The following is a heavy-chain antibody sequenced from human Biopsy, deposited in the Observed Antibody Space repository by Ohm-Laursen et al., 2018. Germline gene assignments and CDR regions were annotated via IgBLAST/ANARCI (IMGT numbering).Heavy chain of an antibody. D-gene: IGHD3-22*01. J-gene: IGHJ5*02. CDR2: IFYRGST. V-gene: IGHV4-39*01. Sequence: TLSLTCAVSGGSISNNNYYWGWIRQPPGKGLEWIGSIFYRGSTHYKPPLKSRVNISVDTSKNQFSLKLNSVTATDTAVYYCARDYDTSGYYYVSWGQGTLVTVSS. CDR3: ARDYDTSGYYYVS. CDR1: GGSISNNNYY.